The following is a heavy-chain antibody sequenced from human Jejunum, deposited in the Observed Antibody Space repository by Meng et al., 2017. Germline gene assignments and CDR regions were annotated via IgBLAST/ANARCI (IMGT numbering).Heavy chain of an antibody. CDR2: VYYSGHT. CDR1: GDSVSSDNYY. Sequence: QVQLQESGPGLVRPSETLSPPCTVSGDSVSSDNYYWSWIRQPPGKGLEWIGYVYYSGHTDCNPSLKSRLSISIDTSKNHFSLKLSSVTAADTAVYYCARTPLYSGSYYFDPWGQGALVTVSS. CDR3: ARTPLYSGSYYFDP. D-gene: IGHD1-26*01. J-gene: IGHJ4*02. V-gene: IGHV4-61*03.